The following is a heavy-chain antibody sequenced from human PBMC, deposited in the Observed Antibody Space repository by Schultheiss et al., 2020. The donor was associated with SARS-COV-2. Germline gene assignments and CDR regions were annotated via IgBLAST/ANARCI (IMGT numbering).Heavy chain of an antibody. D-gene: IGHD5-18*01. J-gene: IGHJ4*02. CDR1: GFTFSSYS. Sequence: GGSLRLSCAASGFTFSSYSMNWVRQAPGKGLEWVANIKQDGSEKYYVDSVKGRFTISRDNAKNSLYLQMNSLRAEDTAVYYCARVRGYSYGTLGYWGQGTLVTVSS. CDR3: ARVRGYSYGTLGY. CDR2: IKQDGSEK. V-gene: IGHV3-7*01.